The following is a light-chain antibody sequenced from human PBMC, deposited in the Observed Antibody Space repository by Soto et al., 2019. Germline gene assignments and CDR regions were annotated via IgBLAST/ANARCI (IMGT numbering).Light chain of an antibody. CDR1: QDISSW. Sequence: DIQMTQSPSFVSASVGDRVTITCRASQDISSWLVWYQQKPGKAPKLLIYRASNLQSGVPSRFSGSGSGTEFTLTISSLQPDDFAAYYCQQYNSFPWTFGQGTKVDIK. J-gene: IGKJ1*01. V-gene: IGKV1-5*03. CDR2: RAS. CDR3: QQYNSFPWT.